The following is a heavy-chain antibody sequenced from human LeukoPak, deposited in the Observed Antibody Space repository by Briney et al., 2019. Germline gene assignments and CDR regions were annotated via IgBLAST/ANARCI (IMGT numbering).Heavy chain of an antibody. J-gene: IGHJ6*03. V-gene: IGHV4-34*01. D-gene: IGHD5-18*01. CDR2: INHSGST. CDR3: ARLTAYYYMDV. CDR1: GGSFSGYY. Sequence: SETLSLTCAVYGGSFSGYYWSWIRQPPGKGLEWIGEINHSGSTNYNPSLKSRVTISVDTSKNQFSLKLSSVTAADTAVYYCARLTAYYYMDVWGKGTTVTVSS.